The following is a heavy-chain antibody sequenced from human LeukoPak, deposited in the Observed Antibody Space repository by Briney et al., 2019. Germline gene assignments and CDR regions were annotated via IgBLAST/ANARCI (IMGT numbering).Heavy chain of an antibody. CDR3: ARDGVNHYYDC. Sequence: GGSLRLSCAASGFTVSSNHMSWVRQAPGQGLEWVSVIYIGGTIYYADSVKGRFTISRDNSQNTVYLEMHSLRAEDTAVYYCARDGVNHYYDCWGQGTLVTVST. CDR2: IYIGGTI. V-gene: IGHV3-66*01. J-gene: IGHJ4*02. CDR1: GFTVSSNH. D-gene: IGHD1-14*01.